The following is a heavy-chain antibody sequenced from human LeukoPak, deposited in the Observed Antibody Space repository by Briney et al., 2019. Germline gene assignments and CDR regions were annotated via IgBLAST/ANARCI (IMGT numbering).Heavy chain of an antibody. CDR2: IYHSGGT. V-gene: IGHV4-4*02. CDR3: ARESYGVAGTDWFDP. CDR1: GGSISSSNW. D-gene: IGHD6-19*01. Sequence: SETLSLTCAVSGGSISSSNWWRWVRQPPGKGLEWVGEIYHSGGTNYNPSLKSRVTISVDTSKNQFSLKLSSVTAADTAVYYCARESYGVAGTDWFDPWGQGTLVTVSS. J-gene: IGHJ5*02.